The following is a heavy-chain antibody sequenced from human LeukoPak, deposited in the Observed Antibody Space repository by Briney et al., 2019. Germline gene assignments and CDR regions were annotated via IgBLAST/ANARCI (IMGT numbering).Heavy chain of an antibody. V-gene: IGHV4-39*01. D-gene: IGHD3-10*01. CDR3: ARVSGDYYYYYMDV. J-gene: IGHJ6*03. Sequence: SETLSLTCTVSGGSISSSRNYWGWIRQPPGKGLEWIASLYYSGSTYYNPSLKSRVTISVDTSKNQFSLKLSSVTAAGTAVYYCARVSGDYYYYYMDVWGKGTTVTVSS. CDR2: LYYSGST. CDR1: GGSISSSRNY.